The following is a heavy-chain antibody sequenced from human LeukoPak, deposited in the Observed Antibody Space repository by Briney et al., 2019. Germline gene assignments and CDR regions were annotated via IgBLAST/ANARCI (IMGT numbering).Heavy chain of an antibody. J-gene: IGHJ4*02. V-gene: IGHV5-51*01. D-gene: IGHD3-10*02. CDR1: GYSFTSYW. Sequence: RGESLKISCKGSGYSFTSYWIGWVRQMPGKGLEWMGIIYPGDSDTRYSPSFQGQVTISADKSISTAYLQWSSLKASDTAMYYCVCSPSYAEYYFDYWGQGTLVTVSS. CDR2: IYPGDSDT. CDR3: VCSPSYAEYYFDY.